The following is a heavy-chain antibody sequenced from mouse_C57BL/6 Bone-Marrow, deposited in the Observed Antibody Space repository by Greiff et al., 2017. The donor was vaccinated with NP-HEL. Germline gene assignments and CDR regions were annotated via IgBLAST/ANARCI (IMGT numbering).Heavy chain of an antibody. CDR1: GYAFTNYL. D-gene: IGHD2-3*01. CDR2: INPGSGGT. V-gene: IGHV1-54*01. Sequence: QVHVKQSGAELVRPGTSVKVSCKASGYAFTNYLIEWVKQRPGQGLEWIGVINPGSGGTNYNEKFKGKATLTADTSSSTAYMQLSSLTSEDSAVYICARCEGYYNCDYWGQGTTLTVSS. CDR3: ARCEGYYNCDY. J-gene: IGHJ2*01.